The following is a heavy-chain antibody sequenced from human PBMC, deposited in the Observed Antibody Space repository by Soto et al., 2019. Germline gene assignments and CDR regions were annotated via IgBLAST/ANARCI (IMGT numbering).Heavy chain of an antibody. D-gene: IGHD6-19*01. V-gene: IGHV3-73*02. CDR1: GFTFSDSA. Sequence: EVQLVESGGGLVQPGGSLKVSCAASGFTFSDSAMHWVCQASGKGLEWVGRIRGKTNSYATTYAASLKGRFTISRDDSKSTTYLQMNSLKAEDTAVYYCTSAAVASYWGQGTLVTVSS. CDR3: TSAAVASY. J-gene: IGHJ4*02. CDR2: IRGKTNSYAT.